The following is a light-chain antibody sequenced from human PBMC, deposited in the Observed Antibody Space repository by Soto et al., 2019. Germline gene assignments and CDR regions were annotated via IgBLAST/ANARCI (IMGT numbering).Light chain of an antibody. CDR1: TSDIGRYNH. CDR2: EVS. Sequence: LTQPASVSGSPGQSITISCTGTTSDIGRYNHVSWYQQYPGKAPKLMIYEVSNRPSGVSNRFSASKSGNTASLTISGLQAEDEADYYCNSYTSSSPPYVFGTGTKVTVL. J-gene: IGLJ1*01. V-gene: IGLV2-14*01. CDR3: NSYTSSSPPYV.